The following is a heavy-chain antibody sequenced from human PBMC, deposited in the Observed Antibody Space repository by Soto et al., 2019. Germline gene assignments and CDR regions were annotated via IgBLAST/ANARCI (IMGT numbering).Heavy chain of an antibody. J-gene: IGHJ1*01. CDR2: ISCCGGST. Sequence: LRLSCEASGFNFKKFAMGWVRQAPGEGLEWVSGISCCGGSTFYADSVKGRFSLARDDSKNTLSLQLNSLRVEDTAHYYCAKADGEQWLIPHLDNWGQGTQVTVS. CDR1: GFNFKKFA. V-gene: IGHV3-23*01. CDR3: AKADGEQWLIPHLDN. D-gene: IGHD6-19*01.